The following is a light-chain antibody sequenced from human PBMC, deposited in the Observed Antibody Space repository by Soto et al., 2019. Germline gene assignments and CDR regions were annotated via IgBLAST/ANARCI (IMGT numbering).Light chain of an antibody. CDR3: QQYYSTPFT. J-gene: IGKJ3*01. CDR2: WAS. Sequence: DIVMTQSPDSLAVSLGERATINCKSSQSVLYSSSNKDYLAWYQQKPGQPPKMVIYWASTRESGVPDRFSGSGSGTDFTLTISSLQAEDGAVYYCQQYYSTPFTFGPGTKVDIK. CDR1: QSVLYSSSNKDY. V-gene: IGKV4-1*01.